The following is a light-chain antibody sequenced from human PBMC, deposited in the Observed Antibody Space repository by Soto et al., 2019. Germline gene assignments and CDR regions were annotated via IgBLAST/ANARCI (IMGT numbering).Light chain of an antibody. V-gene: IGLV2-14*01. CDR2: EVS. CDR3: CSYVSSKTYL. CDR1: SSDFGSYNY. J-gene: IGLJ1*01. Sequence: QSVLTQPASVSGSPGQSITISCIGTSSDFGSYNYVSWYQHHPGKAPKLVISEVSNRPSGVSYRFSGSKSGNTASLTISGLQAEDEADYYCCSYVSSKTYLFGTGTKV.